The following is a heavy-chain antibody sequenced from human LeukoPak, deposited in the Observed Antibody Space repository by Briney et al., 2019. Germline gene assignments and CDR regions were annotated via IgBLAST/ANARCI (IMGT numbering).Heavy chain of an antibody. CDR2: IYYSGST. J-gene: IGHJ4*02. CDR1: GVSISSSSYY. Sequence: SETLSLTCTVAGVSISSSSYYWGWIRQPPGKGLEWIGSIYYSGSTYYNPSLKSRVTISVDTSKNQFSLKLSSVTAADTALYYCARQVEGPYYFDSWGQGTLVTVSS. V-gene: IGHV4-39*01. CDR3: ARQVEGPYYFDS.